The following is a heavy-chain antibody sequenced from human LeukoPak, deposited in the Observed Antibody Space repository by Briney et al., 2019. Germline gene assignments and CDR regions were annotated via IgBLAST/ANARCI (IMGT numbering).Heavy chain of an antibody. CDR2: IYYSGST. CDR1: AGSITSYY. CDR3: ARRVSRTAAVDY. J-gene: IGHJ4*02. D-gene: IGHD2-2*01. Sequence: SETLSLTCTVSAGSITSYYWSCIRQPPGKGLEWIGYIYYSGSTNYNPSLKSRVTISVDTSKNQFSLKLTSVTAADTAVYYCARRVSRTAAVDYWGQGTLVTVSS. V-gene: IGHV4-59*08.